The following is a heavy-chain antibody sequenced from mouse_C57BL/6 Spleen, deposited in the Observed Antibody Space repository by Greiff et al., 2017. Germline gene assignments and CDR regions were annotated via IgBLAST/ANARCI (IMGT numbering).Heavy chain of an antibody. CDR2: ISSGGDYI. CDR1: GFTFSSYA. J-gene: IGHJ4*01. D-gene: IGHD3-3*01. CDR3: ARAVPYYAMDD. Sequence: EVKLMESGEGLVKPGGSLKLSCAASGFTFSSYAMSWVRQTPEKRLEWVADISSGGDYIYYAATVKGRFTISRDNARHTLYLQMSSLTSEDTAMYYCARAVPYYAMDDWGQGTSVTVSS. V-gene: IGHV5S21*01.